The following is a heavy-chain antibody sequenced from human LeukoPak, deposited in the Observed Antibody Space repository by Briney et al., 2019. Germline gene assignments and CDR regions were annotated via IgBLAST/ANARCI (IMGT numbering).Heavy chain of an antibody. J-gene: IGHJ4*02. Sequence: GRSLRLSCAASGFTFDDYAMHWVRQAPGKGLEWVSGISWNSGSIGYADSVKGRFTISRDNSKNTLYLQMNSLRAEDTAVYYCAKDRTPTYCGSGSYSIFDYWGQGTLVTVSS. CDR2: ISWNSGSI. CDR1: GFTFDDYA. CDR3: AKDRTPTYCGSGSYSIFDY. D-gene: IGHD3-10*01. V-gene: IGHV3-9*01.